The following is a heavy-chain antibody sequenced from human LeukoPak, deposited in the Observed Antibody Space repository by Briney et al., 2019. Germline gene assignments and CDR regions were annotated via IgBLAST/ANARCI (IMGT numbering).Heavy chain of an antibody. CDR1: GGSISSGDYY. D-gene: IGHD3-22*01. V-gene: IGHV4-30-4*01. CDR2: IYHSGTT. J-gene: IGHJ4*02. CDR3: ARGGYYDTPDY. Sequence: SETLSLTCTVFGGSISSGDYYWSWIRQPPGKGLEWIGYIYHSGTTYYNPSLKSRVTISVDTSKNQFSLKLSSVTAADTAVYYCARGGYYDTPDYWGQGTLVTVSS.